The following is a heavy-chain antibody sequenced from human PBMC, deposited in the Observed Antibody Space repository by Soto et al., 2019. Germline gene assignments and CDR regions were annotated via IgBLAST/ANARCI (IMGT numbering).Heavy chain of an antibody. CDR3: AKVNLRLDYFDY. J-gene: IGHJ4*02. CDR1: GFTFSNYA. Sequence: EVQLLESGGGLVQPGGSLRLSCAASGFTFSNYAMNWVRQAPGKGLEWVSAISGSGSTYYADSVNGRFTISRDNSKNTMYLQMNSLRAEDTAVYYCAKVNLRLDYFDYWGPGTLVTVSS. V-gene: IGHV3-23*01. D-gene: IGHD5-12*01. CDR2: ISGSGST.